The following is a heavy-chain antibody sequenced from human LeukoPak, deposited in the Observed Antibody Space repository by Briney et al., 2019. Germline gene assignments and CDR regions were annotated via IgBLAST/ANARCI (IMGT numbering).Heavy chain of an antibody. CDR2: IYYSGST. V-gene: IGHV4-39*01. CDR3: AQYSSSWYWVAYFDY. D-gene: IGHD6-13*01. J-gene: IGHJ4*02. CDR1: GGSISSSSFY. Sequence: PSETLSLTCTVSGGSISSSSFYWGWIRQPPGKGLEWIGSIYYSGSTYYNPSLKSRVTISVDTSKNQFSLKLSSVTAADPAVYYCAQYSSSWYWVAYFDYWGQGTLVTVSS.